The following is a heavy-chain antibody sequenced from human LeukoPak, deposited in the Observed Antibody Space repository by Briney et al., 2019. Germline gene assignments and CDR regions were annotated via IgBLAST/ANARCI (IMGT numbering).Heavy chain of an antibody. D-gene: IGHD2-15*01. Sequence: ASVKVSCKASGYTFTGYYMHWLRQAPGQGLEWMGWINPNSGGTNYAQKFQGRVTITADKSTSTAYMELSSLRSEDTAVYYCAREERGLGYCSGGSCYFAFAIWGQGTMVTVSS. CDR1: GYTFTGYY. CDR2: INPNSGGT. J-gene: IGHJ3*02. CDR3: AREERGLGYCSGGSCYFAFAI. V-gene: IGHV1-2*02.